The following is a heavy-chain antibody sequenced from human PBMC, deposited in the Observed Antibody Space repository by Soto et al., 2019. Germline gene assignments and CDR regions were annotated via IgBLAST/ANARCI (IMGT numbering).Heavy chain of an antibody. D-gene: IGHD2-15*01. V-gene: IGHV3-15*01. CDR3: TTDLWRIAVVVGSTGYFNP. CDR2: IKSKSDGGTT. Sequence: SLRLSCAASGFTFGDAWMSWVRQAPGKGLDWVGRIKSKSDGGTTEYAAPVRGRFTISRDDSKNTLYLQMNSLKTEDTAVYYCTTDLWRIAVVVGSTGYFNPWGQGTPVTVSS. J-gene: IGHJ5*02. CDR1: GFTFGDAW.